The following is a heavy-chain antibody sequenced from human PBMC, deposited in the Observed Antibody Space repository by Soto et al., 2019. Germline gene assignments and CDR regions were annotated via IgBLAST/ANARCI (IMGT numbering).Heavy chain of an antibody. J-gene: IGHJ6*02. CDR1: GFTFSSYG. CDR2: IWYDGSNK. D-gene: IGHD3-16*02. CDR3: ARLRLGELSSQKRHYYYYYYGMDV. Sequence: GGSLRLSCAASGFTFSSYGMHWVRQAPGKGLEWVAVIWYDGSNKYYADSVKGRFTISRDNSKNTLYLQMNSLRAEDTAVYYCARLRLGELSSQKRHYYYYYYGMDVWGQGTTVTVSS. V-gene: IGHV3-33*01.